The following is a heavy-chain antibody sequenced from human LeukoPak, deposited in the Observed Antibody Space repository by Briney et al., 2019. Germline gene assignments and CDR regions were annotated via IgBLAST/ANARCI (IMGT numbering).Heavy chain of an antibody. J-gene: IGHJ3*02. D-gene: IGHD6-19*01. CDR2: IIPIFGTA. CDR3: AREGSNELWLVFEAFDI. Sequence: RGSSVKVSCKASGGTFSSYAISWVRQAPGQGLEWMGGIIPIFGTANYAQKFQGRVTITADESTSTAYMELSSLRSEDTAVYYCAREGSNELWLVFEAFDIWGQGKRVPVSS. CDR1: GGTFSSYA. V-gene: IGHV1-69*01.